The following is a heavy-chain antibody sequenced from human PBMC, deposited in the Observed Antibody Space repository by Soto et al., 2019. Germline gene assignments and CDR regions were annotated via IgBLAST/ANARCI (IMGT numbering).Heavy chain of an antibody. D-gene: IGHD3-16*01. CDR1: GGTFTSYS. CDR3: ARDEDLGSSMDV. CDR2: IIIMFDTP. J-gene: IGHJ6*02. Sequence: QVQLVQSGAEVKKSGSSVKVSCKASGGTFTSYSISWVRQAPGQGLEWMGGIIIMFDTPNYAQKFQGRVTITADKSTSTAYMELRSLRSEDTAVYYCARDEDLGSSMDVWGQGTTVTVSS. V-gene: IGHV1-69*06.